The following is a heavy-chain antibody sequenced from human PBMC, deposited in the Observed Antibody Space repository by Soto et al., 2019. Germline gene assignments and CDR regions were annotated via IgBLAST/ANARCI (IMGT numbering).Heavy chain of an antibody. Sequence: GGSLRLSCAASGFTFSSYSMNWVRQAPGKGLEWVSYISSSSSTIYYADSVKGRFTISRDNAKNSLYLQMNSLRDEDTAVYYCASCYGDYDYYYYGMDVWGQETTVTVSS. J-gene: IGHJ6*02. V-gene: IGHV3-48*02. CDR1: GFTFSSYS. D-gene: IGHD4-17*01. CDR2: ISSSSSTI. CDR3: ASCYGDYDYYYYGMDV.